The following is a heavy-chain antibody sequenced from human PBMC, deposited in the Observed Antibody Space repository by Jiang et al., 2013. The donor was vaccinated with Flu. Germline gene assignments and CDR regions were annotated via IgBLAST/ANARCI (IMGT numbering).Heavy chain of an antibody. CDR3: TNHGFYSREY. J-gene: IGHJ4*02. Sequence: GLVKPSETLSLTCAVAGASISSDKWWSWVRQHPGRGLEWIGEIYHRGTTNYNPSLSSRLTISMDKSKNQFSLTLRSVTAADTAVYYCTNHGFYSREYWGQGTLVTVSS. V-gene: IGHV4-4*02. CDR2: IYHRGTT. CDR1: GASISSDKW. D-gene: IGHD3-22*01.